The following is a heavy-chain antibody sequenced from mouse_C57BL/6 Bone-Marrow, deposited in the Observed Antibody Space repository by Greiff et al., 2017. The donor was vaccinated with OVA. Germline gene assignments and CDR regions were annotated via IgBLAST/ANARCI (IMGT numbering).Heavy chain of an antibody. D-gene: IGHD1-1*01. J-gene: IGHJ3*01. CDR2: ILPGSGST. CDR3: ARGGLLNYGSGSFAY. CDR1: GYTFTGYW. Sequence: VKLMESGAELMKPGASVKLSCKATGYTFTGYWIEWVKQRPGHGLEWIGEILPGSGSTNYNEKFKGKATFTADTSSNTAYMQLSSLTTEDSAIYYCARGGLLNYGSGSFAYWGQGTLVTVSA. V-gene: IGHV1-9*01.